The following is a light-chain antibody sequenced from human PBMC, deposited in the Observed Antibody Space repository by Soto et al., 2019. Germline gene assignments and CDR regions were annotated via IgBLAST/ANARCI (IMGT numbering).Light chain of an antibody. Sequence: ALTQPASVSGSPGQSITISCTGTSSDVGGYNYVSWYQQHPGKAPKLMIYEVSNRPSGVSNRFSGSKSGNTASLTISGLQAEDEADYYCSSYTSRSTLDYVFGSGTKLTVL. V-gene: IGLV2-14*01. J-gene: IGLJ1*01. CDR3: SSYTSRSTLDYV. CDR2: EVS. CDR1: SSDVGGYNY.